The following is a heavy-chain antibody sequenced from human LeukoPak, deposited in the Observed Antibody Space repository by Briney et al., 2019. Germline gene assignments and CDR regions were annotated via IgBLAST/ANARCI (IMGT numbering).Heavy chain of an antibody. D-gene: IGHD6-13*01. CDR2: IYYSGST. CDR1: GGSISSSSYY. J-gene: IGHJ4*02. Sequence: SETLSLTCTVSGGSISSSSYYWGWIRQPPGKGLEWIGSIYYSGSTYYNPSLKSRVTISVDTSKNQFSLKLSSVTAADTAVYYCARAAGQQLVGYYFDYWGQGTLVTVSS. V-gene: IGHV4-39*07. CDR3: ARAAGQQLVGYYFDY.